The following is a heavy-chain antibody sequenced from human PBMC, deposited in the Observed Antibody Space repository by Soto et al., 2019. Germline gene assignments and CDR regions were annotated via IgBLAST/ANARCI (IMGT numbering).Heavy chain of an antibody. Sequence: QVQLVESGGGVVQPGRSLRLSCAASGFTFSSYGMHWVRQAPGKGLEWVAVIWYDGSNKYYADSVKGRFTISRDNSKNTLYLKMNSRRAEDTAVYYCARDGYCSGGSCYSVPVFDYWGQGTLGTVSS. CDR2: IWYDGSNK. V-gene: IGHV3-33*01. J-gene: IGHJ4*02. CDR1: GFTFSSYG. CDR3: ARDGYCSGGSCYSVPVFDY. D-gene: IGHD2-15*01.